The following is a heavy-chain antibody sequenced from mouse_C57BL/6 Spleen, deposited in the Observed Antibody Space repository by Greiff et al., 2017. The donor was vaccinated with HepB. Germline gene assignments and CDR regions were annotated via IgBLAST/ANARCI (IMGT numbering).Heavy chain of an antibody. CDR2: IHPNSGST. Sequence: QVQLQQPGAELVKPGASVKLSCKASGYTFTSYWMHWVKQRPGQGLEWIGMIHPNSGSTNYNEKFKSKATLTVDKSSSTAYMQLSSLTSEDSAVYYCARTGDYYDYVGAANWGQGTTLTVSS. J-gene: IGHJ2*01. CDR1: GYTFTSYW. CDR3: ARTGDYYDYVGAAN. D-gene: IGHD2-4*01. V-gene: IGHV1-64*01.